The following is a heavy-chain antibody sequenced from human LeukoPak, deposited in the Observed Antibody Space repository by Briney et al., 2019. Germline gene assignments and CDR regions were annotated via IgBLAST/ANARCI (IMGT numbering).Heavy chain of an antibody. D-gene: IGHD2-15*01. CDR1: GLTFSTYW. J-gene: IGHJ4*02. Sequence: GGSLRLSCAVSGLTFSTYWMSWVRQAPGQGLEWVANVKHDGGEKYYVDSVKGRFTISRDNAKNSLFLQMNSLRDEDTAVYYCASDSPGYDSGSHFAYWGQGTLVTVSS. V-gene: IGHV3-7*03. CDR3: ASDSPGYDSGSHFAY. CDR2: VKHDGGEK.